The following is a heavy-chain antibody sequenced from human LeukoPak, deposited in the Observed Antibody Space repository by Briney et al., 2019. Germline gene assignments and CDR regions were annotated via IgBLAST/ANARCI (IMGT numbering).Heavy chain of an antibody. CDR2: IYTSGST. Sequence: SETLSLTCTVSGGSISSYYWSWIRQPAGKGLEWIGRIYTSGSTNYNPSLKSRVTMSVDTSKNQFSLKLSSVTAADTAVYYCARAFVRDFSSPKPRVYYFDYWGQGTLVTVSS. V-gene: IGHV4-4*07. J-gene: IGHJ4*02. CDR1: GGSISSYY. D-gene: IGHD3-3*01. CDR3: ARAFVRDFSSPKPRVYYFDY.